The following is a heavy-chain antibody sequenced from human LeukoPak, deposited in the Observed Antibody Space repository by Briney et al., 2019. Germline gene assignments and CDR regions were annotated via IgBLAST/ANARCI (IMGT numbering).Heavy chain of an antibody. D-gene: IGHD4-17*01. CDR3: ARGTDTVFDY. V-gene: IGHV4-61*08. J-gene: IGHJ4*02. CDR1: GGSISSGGYS. Sequence: SQTLSLTCAVSGGSISSGGYSWSWIRQPPGKGLEWIGYIYYSGSTNYNPSLKSRVTISVDTSKNQFSLKLSSVTAADTAVYYCARGTDTVFDYWGQGTLVTVSS. CDR2: IYYSGST.